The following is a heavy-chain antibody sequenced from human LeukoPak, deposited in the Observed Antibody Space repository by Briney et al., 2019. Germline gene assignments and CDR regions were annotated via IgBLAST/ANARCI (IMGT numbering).Heavy chain of an antibody. D-gene: IGHD6-13*01. Sequence: PGGSLRLSCAASGFTFSSYGMHWVRQAPGKGLDWVAVISNDGSKKYYADSVKGRFTISRDNSKNTLSLQVSSLRTEDTAVYYCAKGPNSSSWYRSLRDYYYGMDVWGQGTTVTVSS. V-gene: IGHV3-30*18. CDR3: AKGPNSSSWYRSLRDYYYGMDV. CDR1: GFTFSSYG. CDR2: ISNDGSKK. J-gene: IGHJ6*02.